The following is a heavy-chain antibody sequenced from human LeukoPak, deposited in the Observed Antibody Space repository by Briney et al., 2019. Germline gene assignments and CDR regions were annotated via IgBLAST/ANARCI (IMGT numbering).Heavy chain of an antibody. D-gene: IGHD2-2*01. J-gene: IGHJ6*02. Sequence: GGSLRLSCAASGFTFSSYAMHWVRQAPGKGLEWVAVISYDGSNKYYADSVKGRFTISRDNSKNTLYLQMNSLRSEDTAVYYCARTVVPAALRTWYYGMDVWGQGTTVTVSS. CDR2: ISYDGSNK. CDR3: ARTVVPAALRTWYYGMDV. CDR1: GFTFSSYA. V-gene: IGHV3-30*04.